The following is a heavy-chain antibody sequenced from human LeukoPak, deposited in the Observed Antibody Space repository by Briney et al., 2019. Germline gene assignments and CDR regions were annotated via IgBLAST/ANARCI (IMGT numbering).Heavy chain of an antibody. CDR1: GGSISSYY. D-gene: IGHD2-2*01. CDR3: ARQRSLVVPAFVDY. V-gene: IGHV4-59*08. Sequence: SETLSLTCTVSGGSISSYYWSWIRQPPGKGLEWIGYIYYSGSTNYNPSLKSRVTISVDTSKNQFSLKLSSVTAADTAVYYCARQRSLVVPAFVDYWGQGTLVTVSS. CDR2: IYYSGST. J-gene: IGHJ4*02.